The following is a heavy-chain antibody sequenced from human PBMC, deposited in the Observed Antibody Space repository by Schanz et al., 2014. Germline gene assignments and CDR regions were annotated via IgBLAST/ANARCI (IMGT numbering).Heavy chain of an antibody. CDR3: ARHGPLAGIPLDY. V-gene: IGHV4-39*01. D-gene: IGHD6-19*01. CDR1: GGSINSNSYY. CDR2: VFYTGTT. J-gene: IGHJ4*02. Sequence: QLQLQESGPGLVKPSETLSLICSVSGGSINSNSYYWGWIRQPPGKGLEWIGNVFYTGTTYTNPSLRSRLPLSVDTSNNQFPLKRPSVTAADTAVYFCARHGPLAGIPLDYWGRGTLVTVSS.